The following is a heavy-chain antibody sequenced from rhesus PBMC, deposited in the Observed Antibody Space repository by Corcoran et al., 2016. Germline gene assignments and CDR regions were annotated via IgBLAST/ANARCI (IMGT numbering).Heavy chain of an antibody. CDR2: INSGGGST. D-gene: IGHD3-16*01. CDR3: AKRAYYYSGSYYFDY. CDR1: GFTFSSYW. V-gene: IGHV3S42*01. J-gene: IGHJ4*01. Sequence: EVQLVESGGGLAKPGGSLRLSCAASGFTFSSYWMNWVRQTPGKGLEWISAINSGGGSTYYADSVKGRFTISRDNSKNTLSLQMNSLRPDDTAVYYCAKRAYYYSGSYYFDYWGQGVLVTVSS.